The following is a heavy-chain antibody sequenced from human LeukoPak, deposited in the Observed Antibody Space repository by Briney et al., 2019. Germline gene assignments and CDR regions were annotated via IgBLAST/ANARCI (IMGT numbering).Heavy chain of an antibody. CDR1: GFTFSNYW. V-gene: IGHV3-7*01. Sequence: GGSLRLSCAASGFTFSNYWMSWVRQAPAKGLEWLANINQYGSEIYYVDSVKGRFTISRDNGKNSLYLQINSLRADDTAVYYCARDQGSMIVVRPTNWFFDLWGRGTLVTVSS. D-gene: IGHD3-22*01. J-gene: IGHJ2*01. CDR2: INQYGSEI. CDR3: ARDQGSMIVVRPTNWFFDL.